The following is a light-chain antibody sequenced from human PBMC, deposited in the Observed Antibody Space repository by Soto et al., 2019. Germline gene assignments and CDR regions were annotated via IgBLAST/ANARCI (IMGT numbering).Light chain of an antibody. CDR3: QQYGSSLLMYT. J-gene: IGKJ2*01. CDR2: GAS. Sequence: EIVLTQSPGTLSLSPGERATLSCRASQSVSSSYLAGYQQKPGQAPRLLIYGASSRATGIPDRFSGSGSGTDFTLTISRLEPEDFAVYYCQQYGSSLLMYTFGQGTKLEIK. CDR1: QSVSSSY. V-gene: IGKV3-20*01.